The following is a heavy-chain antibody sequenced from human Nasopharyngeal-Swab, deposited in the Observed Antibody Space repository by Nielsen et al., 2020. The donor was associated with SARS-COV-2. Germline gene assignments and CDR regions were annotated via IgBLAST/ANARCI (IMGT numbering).Heavy chain of an antibody. D-gene: IGHD3-10*02. V-gene: IGHV3-74*01. J-gene: IGHJ6*02. CDR1: GFTFSSYW. CDR2: INTDGSRT. Sequence: GESLKISCAASGFTFSSYWMHWVRQAPGKGLVWVSRINTDGSRTYYADSVKGRFTISRDNSKNTLYLQMNSLRDEDTAVYYCVKNSPLTVPYVMGVWGHGTTVIVSS. CDR3: VKNSPLTVPYVMGV.